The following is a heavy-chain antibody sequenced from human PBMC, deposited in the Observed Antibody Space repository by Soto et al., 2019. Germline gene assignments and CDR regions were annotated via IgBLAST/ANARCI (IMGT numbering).Heavy chain of an antibody. CDR3: AKNRAEAETSALDY. J-gene: IGHJ4*02. V-gene: IGHV3-23*01. D-gene: IGHD6-13*01. CDR2: ISVSGAGT. Sequence: EVQLLESGGDLVQPGGSLRLSCAASGFIFSNYAMTWVRQAPGKGLEWVSGISVSGAGTYYADSVKGRFTISRDNSKNTLYLQVNILRAEDTAVYYCAKNRAEAETSALDYWGQGALVTVSS. CDR1: GFIFSNYA.